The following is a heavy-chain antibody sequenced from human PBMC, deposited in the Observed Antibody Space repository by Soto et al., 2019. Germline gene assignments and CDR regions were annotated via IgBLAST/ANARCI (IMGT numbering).Heavy chain of an antibody. CDR3: AKDKDLGAAGYYFDY. Sequence: AGSLRLSCAASGVTFSRYDMHWVRQAPGKGLEWVAVISYDGSNKYYADSVKGRFTISRDNSKDTLYLQMNSLRAEDTAVYYCAKDKDLGAAGYYFDYWGQGTLVTVSS. CDR1: GVTFSRYD. CDR2: ISYDGSNK. D-gene: IGHD6-13*01. J-gene: IGHJ4*02. V-gene: IGHV3-30*18.